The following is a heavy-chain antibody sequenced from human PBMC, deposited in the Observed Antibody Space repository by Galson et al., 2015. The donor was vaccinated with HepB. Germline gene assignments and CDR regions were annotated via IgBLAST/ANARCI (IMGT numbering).Heavy chain of an antibody. CDR1: GFTFSSYG. Sequence: SLRLSCAASGFTFSSYGMHWVRQAPGKGLEWVAFIRYDGSNKYYADSVKGRFTISRDNSKNTLYLQMNSLRAEDTAVYYCAKDGDTAMVALIYYYYYYGMDVWGQGTTVTVSS. J-gene: IGHJ6*02. D-gene: IGHD5-18*01. CDR2: IRYDGSNK. V-gene: IGHV3-30*02. CDR3: AKDGDTAMVALIYYYYYYGMDV.